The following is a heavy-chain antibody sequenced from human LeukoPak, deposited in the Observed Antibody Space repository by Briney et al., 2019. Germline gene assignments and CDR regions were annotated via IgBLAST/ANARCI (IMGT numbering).Heavy chain of an antibody. CDR2: ISYNSGTI. CDR1: GFTFDDYA. J-gene: IGHJ4*02. Sequence: PGRSLRLSCAASGFTFDDYALHWVRPAPGKGLEWVSGISYNSGTIAYADAVKARFTISRDNAKSSLDLEMNKLRLEDTAFYFCAKARSGYLTPFDYWGQGALVTVSS. V-gene: IGHV3-9*01. CDR3: AKARSGYLTPFDY. D-gene: IGHD3-3*01.